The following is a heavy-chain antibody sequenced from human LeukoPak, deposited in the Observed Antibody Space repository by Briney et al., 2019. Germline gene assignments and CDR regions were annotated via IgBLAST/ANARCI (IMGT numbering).Heavy chain of an antibody. D-gene: IGHD3-9*01. CDR1: GGSISSYY. J-gene: IGHJ6*03. Sequence: SETLSLTCTVSGGSISSYYWSWIRQPAGKGLEWIGRIYTSGSTNYNPSLKSRVTMSVDTSKNQFSLKLSSVTAADTAVYYCARDQVDYDILTGYYLSMDVWGKGTTVTISS. CDR3: ARDQVDYDILTGYYLSMDV. CDR2: IYTSGST. V-gene: IGHV4-4*07.